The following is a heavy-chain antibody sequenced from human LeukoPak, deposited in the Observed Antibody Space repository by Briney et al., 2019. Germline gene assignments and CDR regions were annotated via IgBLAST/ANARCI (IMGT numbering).Heavy chain of an antibody. D-gene: IGHD1-26*01. Sequence: SETLSLTCTVYGVSISSYYWSWLRQPPGKGLEWLMYIYNSGSTNYNPSLKSRVTISVETSNNQFSLKLSSVTAADTAVYYCASSVSGSYYDGGGFDYWGQGTLVTVSS. CDR2: IYNSGST. CDR3: ASSVSGSYYDGGGFDY. V-gene: IGHV4-4*09. J-gene: IGHJ4*02. CDR1: GVSISSYY.